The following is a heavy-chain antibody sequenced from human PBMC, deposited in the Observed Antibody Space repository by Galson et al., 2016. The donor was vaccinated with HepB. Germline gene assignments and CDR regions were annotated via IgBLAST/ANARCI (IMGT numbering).Heavy chain of an antibody. CDR3: AKTGYCSGGACRNWLDP. CDR1: GGTFSSYA. V-gene: IGHV1-69*13. CDR2: IIPIFGTA. Sequence: SVKVSCKAPGGTFSSYAISWVRQAPGQGLEWMGGIIPIFGTANYAQKFQDGVTITADESTSTAYMELSSLRSEDTAVYYCAKTGYCSGGACRNWLDPWGHGTLVTVSS. D-gene: IGHD2-15*01. J-gene: IGHJ5*02.